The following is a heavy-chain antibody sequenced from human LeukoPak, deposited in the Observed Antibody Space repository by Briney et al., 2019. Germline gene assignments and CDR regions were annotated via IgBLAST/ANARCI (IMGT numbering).Heavy chain of an antibody. CDR1: GFTFSSYS. V-gene: IGHV3-21*01. J-gene: IGHJ4*02. D-gene: IGHD3-22*01. CDR2: ISSSSSYI. Sequence: GGSLRLSCAASGFTFSSYSMNWVRQAPGKGLEWVSSISSSSSYIYYADSVKGRFTISRDNAKNSLYLQMNSLRAEDTAVYYCARNNYCDSSGPNYYFDYWGQGTLVTVSS. CDR3: ARNNYCDSSGPNYYFDY.